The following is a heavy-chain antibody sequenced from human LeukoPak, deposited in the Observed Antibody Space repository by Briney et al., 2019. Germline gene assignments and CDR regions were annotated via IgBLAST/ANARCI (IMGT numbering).Heavy chain of an antibody. CDR3: ARDGRVGRGFDY. Sequence: SETLSLTCAVSGGSISSSNWWGWVRQPPGKRLEWIGEIYHSGSTNYNPSLKSRVTISVDKSKNQFSLKLSSVTAADTAVYYCARDGRVGRGFDYWGQGTLVTVSS. CDR1: GGSISSSNW. V-gene: IGHV4-4*02. D-gene: IGHD1-26*01. J-gene: IGHJ4*02. CDR2: IYHSGST.